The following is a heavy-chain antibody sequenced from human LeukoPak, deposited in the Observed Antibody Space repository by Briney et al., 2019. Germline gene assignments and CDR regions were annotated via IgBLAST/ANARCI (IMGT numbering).Heavy chain of an antibody. CDR2: ISGSGGST. V-gene: IGHV3-23*01. D-gene: IGHD6-19*01. CDR3: AKDRAIAVAGTGFEY. J-gene: IGHJ4*02. CDR1: GFTFSSYA. Sequence: LPGGSLRLSCAASGFTFSSYAMSWVRQAPGKGLEWASGISGSGGSTYYADSVKGRFTISRDSSKNTLSLQMNSLRAEDTAVYYCAKDRAIAVAGTGFEYWGQGTLVTVSS.